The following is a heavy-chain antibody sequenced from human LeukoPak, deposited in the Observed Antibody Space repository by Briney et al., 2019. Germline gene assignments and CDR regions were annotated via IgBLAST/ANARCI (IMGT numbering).Heavy chain of an antibody. Sequence: GRSLRLSCAASGFTFDDYAMHWVRQAPGKGLEWVSGISWNSGSIGYADSVKGRFTISRDNAKNSLYLQMNSLRAEDTAVYYCARVVTILVNYYYGMDVWGQGTTVTVSS. CDR3: ARVVTILVNYYYGMDV. D-gene: IGHD3-3*01. J-gene: IGHJ6*02. V-gene: IGHV3-9*01. CDR1: GFTFDDYA. CDR2: ISWNSGSI.